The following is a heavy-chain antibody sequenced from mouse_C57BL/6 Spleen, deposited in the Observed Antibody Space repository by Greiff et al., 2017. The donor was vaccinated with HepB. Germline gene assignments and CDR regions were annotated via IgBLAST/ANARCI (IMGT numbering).Heavy chain of an antibody. V-gene: IGHV14-1*01. CDR3: TKEMVTHYFDY. CDR1: GFNIKDYY. Sequence: EVQLQQSGAELVRPGASVKLSCTASGFNIKDYYMHWVKQRPEQGLEWIGRIDPEDGDTEYAPKFQGKATMTADTSSNTAYLQLSSLTSEDTAVYYCTKEMVTHYFDYWGQGTTLTVSS. J-gene: IGHJ2*01. D-gene: IGHD2-3*01. CDR2: IDPEDGDT.